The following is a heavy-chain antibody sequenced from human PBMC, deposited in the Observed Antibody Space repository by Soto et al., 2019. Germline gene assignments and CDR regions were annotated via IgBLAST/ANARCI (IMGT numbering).Heavy chain of an antibody. V-gene: IGHV1-8*01. CDR1: GYTFTSYD. CDR3: ARGYGGWYGH. D-gene: IGHD6-19*01. J-gene: IGHJ4*02. CDR2: MNPNSGNT. Sequence: QVQLVQSGAEVKKPGASVKVSCKASGYTFTSYDINWVRQATGQGLEWMGWMNPNSGNTGYAQKCQXXVXMXXNTSISTAYMERRSLRSEDTAVYYCARGYGGWYGHWGQGTLVTVSS.